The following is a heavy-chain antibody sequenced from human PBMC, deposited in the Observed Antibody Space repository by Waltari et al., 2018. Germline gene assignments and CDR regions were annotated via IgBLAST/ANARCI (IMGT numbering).Heavy chain of an antibody. CDR2: INHSGST. D-gene: IGHD4-17*01. J-gene: IGHJ6*03. V-gene: IGHV4-34*01. CDR1: GGSFSGYY. CDR3: AIHGDPDMDV. Sequence: QVQLQQWGAGLLKPSETLSLTCAVYGGSFSGYYWSWIRQPPGKGLEWIGEINHSGSTNYNPSLKSRVTISVDTSKNQFSLKLSSVTAADTAVNYCAIHGDPDMDVWGKGTTVTVSS.